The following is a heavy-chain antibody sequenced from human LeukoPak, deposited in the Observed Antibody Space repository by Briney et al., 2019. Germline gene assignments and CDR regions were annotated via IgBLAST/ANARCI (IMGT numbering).Heavy chain of an antibody. CDR1: GGSFSGYY. D-gene: IGHD3-22*01. Sequence: SETLSLTCAVYGGSFSGYYWSWIRHPPGKGLEWIGEINHSGSTNYNPSLKSRVTISVDTSKNQFSLKLSSVTAADTAVYYCARDTYYDSSGYYPYWYFDLWGRGTLVTVSS. J-gene: IGHJ2*01. CDR3: ARDTYYDSSGYYPYWYFDL. V-gene: IGHV4-34*01. CDR2: INHSGST.